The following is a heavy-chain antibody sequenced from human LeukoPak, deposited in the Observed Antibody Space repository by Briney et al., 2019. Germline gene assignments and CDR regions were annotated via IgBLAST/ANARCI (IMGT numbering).Heavy chain of an antibody. CDR2: IYYSGST. J-gene: IGHJ4*02. CDR3: ARWGSGTSPFDD. Sequence: SETLSLTCTVSGGSISGSTYYWGWIRQTPGKELEWIGSIYYSGSTYYNPSLKSRVTISVDTYKNQFSLKLSSVTAADTAVYFCARWGSGTSPFDDWGQGTLVTVSS. V-gene: IGHV4-39*07. D-gene: IGHD3-16*01. CDR1: GGSISGSTYY.